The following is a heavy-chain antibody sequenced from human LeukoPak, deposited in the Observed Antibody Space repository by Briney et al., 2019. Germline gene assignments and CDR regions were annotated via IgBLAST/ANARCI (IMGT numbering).Heavy chain of an antibody. V-gene: IGHV3-23*01. J-gene: IGHJ4*02. Sequence: GGSLRLSCAASGFTFSSYAMSWVRPASGKGLGWVSAMSGSGGSTYHADSVKGWFSISRDNSKNTLHLQMNSLRAEDTAVYYCAKPTSCLAAAGFDCWGQGTLVTVSS. CDR2: MSGSGGST. D-gene: IGHD6-13*01. CDR1: GFTFSSYA. CDR3: AKPTSCLAAAGFDC.